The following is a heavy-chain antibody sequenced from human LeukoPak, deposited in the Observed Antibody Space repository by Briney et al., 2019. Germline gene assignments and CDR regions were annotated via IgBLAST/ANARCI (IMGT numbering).Heavy chain of an antibody. Sequence: GGSLRLSCAAPGFTFSNYAMSWVRQAPGKGLEWVANIKQDEGEKYYVDSVKGRFTVSRDNAKNSLHLQMSSLRVEDTAVYYCARESAYRRYDYYHYMDVWGEGTTVTVS. V-gene: IGHV3-7*01. CDR1: GFTFSNYA. D-gene: IGHD4-11*01. CDR3: ARESAYRRYDYYHYMDV. CDR2: IKQDEGEK. J-gene: IGHJ6*03.